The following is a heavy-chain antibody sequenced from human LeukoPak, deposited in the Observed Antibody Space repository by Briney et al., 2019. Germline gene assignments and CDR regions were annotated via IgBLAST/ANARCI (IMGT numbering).Heavy chain of an antibody. CDR2: INPSGGST. CDR1: GYTFTSYY. J-gene: IGHJ5*02. V-gene: IGHV1-46*01. CDR3: AREWSEYSSSSGWFDP. D-gene: IGHD6-6*01. Sequence: ASVKVSCKASGYTFTSYYMHWARQAPGQGLEWMGIINPSGGSTSYAQKFQGRVTMTRDMSTSTVYMELSSLRSEDTAVYYCAREWSEYSSSSGWFDPWGQGTLVTVSS.